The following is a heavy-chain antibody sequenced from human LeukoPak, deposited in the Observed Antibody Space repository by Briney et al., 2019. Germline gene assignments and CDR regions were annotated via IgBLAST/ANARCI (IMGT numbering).Heavy chain of an antibody. D-gene: IGHD4-17*01. CDR2: IYNSGST. J-gene: IGHJ6*02. CDR1: GVSISIYY. CDR3: ASSLDYGDGMDV. V-gene: IGHV4-59*01. Sequence: PSETLSLTCTVSGVSISIYYWSWVRQPPGKGLEWIGYIYNSGSTNYNPSLRSRATISADTSKNQFSLKLSSVTAADTAVYYCASSLDYGDGMDVWGQGTTVTVSS.